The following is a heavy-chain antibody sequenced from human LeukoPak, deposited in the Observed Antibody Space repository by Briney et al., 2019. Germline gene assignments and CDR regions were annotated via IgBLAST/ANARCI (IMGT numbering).Heavy chain of an antibody. CDR3: AKETSSSFGY. CDR2: ISNSGGST. CDR1: GFTFSSYA. V-gene: IGHV3-23*01. D-gene: IGHD6-6*01. Sequence: GGSLGLSCAASGFTFSSYAMNWVRQAPGKGLEWVSGISNSGGSTYYADSVKGRFTISRDNSKNTLYLQMNSLRAEDTAVYYCAKETSSSFGYWGQGTLVTVSS. J-gene: IGHJ4*02.